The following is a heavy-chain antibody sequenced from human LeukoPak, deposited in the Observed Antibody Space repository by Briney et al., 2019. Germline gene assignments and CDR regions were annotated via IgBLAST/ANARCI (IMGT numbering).Heavy chain of an antibody. V-gene: IGHV4-34*01. CDR1: GGSFSGYY. D-gene: IGHD3-9*01. CDR3: ARGGPPYYDILPETLDY. Sequence: KPSETLSLTCAVYGGSFSGYYWSWIRQPPGKGLEWIGEINHSGSTNYNPSLKSRVTISVDTSKNQFSLKLSSVTAADTAVYYCARGGPPYYDILPETLDYWGQRTLVTVSS. J-gene: IGHJ4*02. CDR2: INHSGST.